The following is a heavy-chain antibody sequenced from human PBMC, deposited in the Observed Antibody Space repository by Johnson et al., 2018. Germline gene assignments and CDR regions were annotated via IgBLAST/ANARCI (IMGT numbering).Heavy chain of an antibody. V-gene: IGHV3-74*01. CDR1: GFTFSSFA. CDR3: ARDLREEWSNPYYYYYYMDV. D-gene: IGHD2-8*01. Sequence: VQLVQSGGDVVQXGRSLRLXCVASGFTFSSFAMHWVRQAPGKGLEWVSRINSDGSSPSYADSVKGRFTISRDNAKNTLYLQMNSLRAEDTAVYYCARDLREEWSNPYYYYYYMDVWGKGTTVTVSS. J-gene: IGHJ6*03. CDR2: INSDGSSP.